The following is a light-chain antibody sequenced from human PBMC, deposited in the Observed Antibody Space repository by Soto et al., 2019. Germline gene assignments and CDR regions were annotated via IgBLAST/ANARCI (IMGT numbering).Light chain of an antibody. V-gene: IGKV1-9*01. Sequence: DIQSTQAPSFLSASAGHRVTITCRASQVISSYLAWYQQKPGRAPKLLIYAASTLQSGVPSRFSGSGSGTEGTITITSLQQEDGSTYDCQQLNSFTITFGQGTRLEIK. J-gene: IGKJ5*01. CDR3: QQLNSFTIT. CDR2: AAS. CDR1: QVISSY.